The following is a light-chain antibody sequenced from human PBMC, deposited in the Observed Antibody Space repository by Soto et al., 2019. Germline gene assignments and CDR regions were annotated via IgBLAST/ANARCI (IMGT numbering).Light chain of an antibody. J-gene: IGLJ2*01. CDR3: QSYDSSLSGSGV. V-gene: IGLV1-40*01. CDR2: GNS. Sequence: QSVLTQPPSVSGAPGQWVTISCTGSSSNIGAGYDVHWYQQLPGTAPKLLIYGNSNRPSGVPDRFSGSKSGTSASLAITGLQAEDEADYYCQSYDSSLSGSGVFGGGTKLPVL. CDR1: SSNIGAGYD.